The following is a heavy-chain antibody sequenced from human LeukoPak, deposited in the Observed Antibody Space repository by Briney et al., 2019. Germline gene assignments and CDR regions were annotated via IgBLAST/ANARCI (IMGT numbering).Heavy chain of an antibody. CDR3: ARTNTVTTWWFDP. J-gene: IGHJ5*02. D-gene: IGHD4-11*01. Sequence: PSETLSLTCTVSGGSISSGGYYWSWIRQHPGKGLEWIGYIYYSGGTYYNPSLKSRVTISVDTSKNQFSLKLSSVTAADTAVYYCARTNTVTTWWFDPWGQGTLVTVSS. CDR1: GGSISSGGYY. CDR2: IYYSGGT. V-gene: IGHV4-31*03.